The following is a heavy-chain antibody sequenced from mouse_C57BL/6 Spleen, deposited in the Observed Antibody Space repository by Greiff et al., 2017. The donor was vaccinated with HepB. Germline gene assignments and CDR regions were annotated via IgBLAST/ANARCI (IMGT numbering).Heavy chain of an antibody. CDR2: IDPSDSYT. D-gene: IGHD2-4*01. CDR3: ARIYYDDDEKYFDV. V-gene: IGHV1-50*01. CDR1: GYTFTSYW. J-gene: IGHJ1*03. Sequence: QVQLQQPGAELVKPGASVKLSCKASGYTFTSYWMQWVKQRPGQGLEWIGEIDPSDSYTNYNQKFKGKATLTVDTSSSTAYMQLSSLTSEDSAVYYCARIYYDDDEKYFDVWGTGTTVTVSS.